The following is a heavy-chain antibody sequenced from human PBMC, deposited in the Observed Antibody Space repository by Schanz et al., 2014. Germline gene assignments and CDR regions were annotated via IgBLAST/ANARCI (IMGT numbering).Heavy chain of an antibody. CDR3: ARDLTVDTGYVVHYYYYGMDV. Sequence: QVQLVQSGAEVKKPGASVKVSCRASGYPFTSDDITWVRQAPGQGLEWMGWMNPNSGDTGYPRKFQDRVTMTSNTSISTAYMELTSLRSEDTAVYFCARDLTVDTGYVVHYYYYGMDVWGQGTTVTVSS. J-gene: IGHJ6*02. D-gene: IGHD5-12*01. CDR1: GYPFTSDD. CDR2: MNPNSGDT. V-gene: IGHV1-8*01.